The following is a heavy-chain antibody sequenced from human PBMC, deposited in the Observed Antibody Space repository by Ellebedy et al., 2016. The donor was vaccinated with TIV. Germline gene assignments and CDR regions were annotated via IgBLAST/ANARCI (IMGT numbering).Heavy chain of an antibody. CDR3: AREPVPTWAFDC. CDR1: GFTVTTTH. D-gene: IGHD4-11*01. Sequence: GGSLRLSCAASGFTVTTTHMNWVRQAPGKGLEWVSDIYSDGSTYYHGSVKGRFTISRDSSKNTLYLQMNSLTVDDTALYYCAREPVPTWAFDCWGQGTLVTVSS. V-gene: IGHV3-66*01. CDR2: IYSDGST. J-gene: IGHJ4*02.